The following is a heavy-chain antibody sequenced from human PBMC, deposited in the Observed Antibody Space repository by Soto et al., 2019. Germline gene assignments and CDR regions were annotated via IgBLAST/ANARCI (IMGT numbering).Heavy chain of an antibody. Sequence: SETLSLTCTVSGGSISSYYWGWIRQPPGKGLEWIGSIYYSGSTYYNPSLKSRVTISVDTSKNQFSLKLSSVTAADTAVYYCARRYGPGFDYWGQGTLVTVSS. CDR3: ARRYGPGFDY. D-gene: IGHD4-17*01. CDR1: GGSISSYY. V-gene: IGHV4-39*01. CDR2: IYYSGST. J-gene: IGHJ4*02.